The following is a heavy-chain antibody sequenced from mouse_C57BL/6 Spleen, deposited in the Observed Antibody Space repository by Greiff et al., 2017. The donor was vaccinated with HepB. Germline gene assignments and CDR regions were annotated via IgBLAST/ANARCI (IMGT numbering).Heavy chain of an antibody. J-gene: IGHJ2*01. CDR1: GYTFTSYW. D-gene: IGHD2-3*01. Sequence: QVQLQQSGADLVKPGASVKLSCKASGYTFTSYWMHWVKQRPGQGLEWIGYINPSSGYTKYNQKFKDKATLTADKSSSTAYMQLSSLTYEDSAVYYCARGFDCYYGEDYWGQGTTLTVSS. V-gene: IGHV1-7*01. CDR3: ARGFDCYYGEDY. CDR2: INPSSGYT.